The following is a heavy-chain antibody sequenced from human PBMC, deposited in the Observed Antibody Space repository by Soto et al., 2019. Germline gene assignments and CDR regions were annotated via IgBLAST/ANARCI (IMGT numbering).Heavy chain of an antibody. D-gene: IGHD2-2*01. V-gene: IGHV3-74*01. Sequence: EVQLVESGGGLVQPGGSLRLTCTASGFTFSSHWMHWFRQAPGTGLVWVSYINSDGGSTSYADSVKGRFTISRDNVKNTLYLQMNTLRADGTAVYYCARGGCSATSCLDYWGQGTLVTVSP. J-gene: IGHJ4*02. CDR3: ARGGCSATSCLDY. CDR2: INSDGGST. CDR1: GFTFSSHW.